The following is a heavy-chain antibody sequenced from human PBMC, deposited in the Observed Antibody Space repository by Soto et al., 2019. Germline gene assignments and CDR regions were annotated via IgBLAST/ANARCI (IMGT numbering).Heavy chain of an antibody. D-gene: IGHD4-17*01. CDR2: IVNDGSEQ. V-gene: IGHV3-33*01. CDR3: ARDDNYDDNGLDH. J-gene: IGHJ4*02. CDR1: GFSFNTHG. Sequence: QVQLVESGGGVVRPGRSLRLSCEATGFSFNTHGMHWVRQAPGKGLEWVAVIVNDGSEQAYSDSVKGRFTISRDNSKNTLYLQMNNLRAEHTAVYYCARDDNYDDNGLDHWGQGILVTVSS.